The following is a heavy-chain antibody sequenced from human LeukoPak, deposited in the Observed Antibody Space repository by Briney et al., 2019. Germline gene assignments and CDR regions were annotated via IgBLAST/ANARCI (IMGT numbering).Heavy chain of an antibody. Sequence: GGSLRLSCAASGFTFSNYAMRWVRQAPGKGLEWVSYISSSSSTIYYGDSVKGRFTISRDNAENSLYLQMNGLRAEDTAVYYCARVLRYCSGGNCYSGGLGYMDVWGKGTTVTISS. V-gene: IGHV3-48*01. J-gene: IGHJ6*03. CDR3: ARVLRYCSGGNCYSGGLGYMDV. CDR1: GFTFSNYA. CDR2: ISSSSSTI. D-gene: IGHD2-15*01.